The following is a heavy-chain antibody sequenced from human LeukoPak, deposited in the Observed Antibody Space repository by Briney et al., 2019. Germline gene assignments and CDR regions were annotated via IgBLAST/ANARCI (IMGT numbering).Heavy chain of an antibody. CDR2: ISSSGSTI. CDR3: ASDHGAVAGTNGFDY. J-gene: IGHJ4*02. D-gene: IGHD6-19*01. V-gene: IGHV3-48*03. Sequence: PGGSLRLSCAASGFTFSSYEMNWVRQAPGKGLEWVSYISSSGSTIYYADSVKGRFTISRDNAKNSLYLQMNSLRAEDTAVYYCASDHGAVAGTNGFDYWGQGTLVTVSS. CDR1: GFTFSSYE.